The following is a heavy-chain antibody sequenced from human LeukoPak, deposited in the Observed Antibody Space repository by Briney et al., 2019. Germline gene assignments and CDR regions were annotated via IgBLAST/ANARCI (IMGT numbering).Heavy chain of an antibody. Sequence: GGSLRLSCAASGFTFSSYEMNWFRQAPGKGLEWVSTISVGAEYIFYADSVRGRFTISRDDSNNALYLQMHSLRAEDTALYYCASGPPFLKYFEYWGQGTLVTVSS. CDR2: ISVGAEYI. D-gene: IGHD3-3*01. V-gene: IGHV3-23*01. CDR3: ASGPPFLKYFEY. CDR1: GFTFSSYE. J-gene: IGHJ4*02.